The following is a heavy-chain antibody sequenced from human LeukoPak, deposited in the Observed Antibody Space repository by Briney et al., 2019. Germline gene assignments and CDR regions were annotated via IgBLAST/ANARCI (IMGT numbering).Heavy chain of an antibody. Sequence: ASVKVSCKASGYAFTGYYIHWVRQAPGQGLEWMGWINPGGGVTKSAQKFQGRVTMTTDKSINTVYMELNRLTSDDTAVYFCARGPNHYYHMDVWGKGTTVTISS. CDR3: ARGPNHYYHMDV. D-gene: IGHD2-8*01. CDR2: INPGGGVT. J-gene: IGHJ6*03. CDR1: GYAFTGYY. V-gene: IGHV1-2*02.